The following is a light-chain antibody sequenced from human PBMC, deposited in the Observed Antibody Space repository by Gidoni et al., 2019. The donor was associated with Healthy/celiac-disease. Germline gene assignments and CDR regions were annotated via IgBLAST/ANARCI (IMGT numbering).Light chain of an antibody. Sequence: NFMLPQPHSVSESPGKTVTISCTRSSGSIASNYVQWYQPRPGSAPTTVIYEDNQRPSGVPDRFSGSIDSSSNSASLTISGLKTEDEADYYCQSYDSSNVVFGGGTKLTVL. CDR1: SGSIASNY. CDR3: QSYDSSNVV. CDR2: EDN. J-gene: IGLJ2*01. V-gene: IGLV6-57*04.